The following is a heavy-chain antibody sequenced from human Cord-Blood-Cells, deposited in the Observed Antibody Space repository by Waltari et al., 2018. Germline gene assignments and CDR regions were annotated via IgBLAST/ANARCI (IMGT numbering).Heavy chain of an antibody. CDR2: IYTSGST. CDR1: GGSISSGSYS. V-gene: IGHV4-61*09. Sequence: QVQLQESGPGLVKPSQTLSLTCTVSGGSISSGSYSWSWIRQPAGKGLEWIGYIYTSGSTNYNPSLKSRVTISVDTSKNQFSLKLSSVTAADTAVYYCARRYSSSWYAFDIWGQGTMVTVSS. J-gene: IGHJ3*02. D-gene: IGHD6-13*01. CDR3: ARRYSSSWYAFDI.